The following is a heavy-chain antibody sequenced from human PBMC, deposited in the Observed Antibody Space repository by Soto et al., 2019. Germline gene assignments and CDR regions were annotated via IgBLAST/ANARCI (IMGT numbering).Heavy chain of an antibody. CDR3: ARVGPESLSFDY. J-gene: IGHJ4*02. Sequence: SETLSLTCTVSGGSISSYYWSWIRQPAGKGLEWIGRIFTSGSTNYNPSLKSRVTMSVDTSKNQFSLKLSSVTAADTAVYYCARVGPESLSFDYWGQGTLVPVYS. V-gene: IGHV4-4*07. D-gene: IGHD3-16*01. CDR1: GGSISSYY. CDR2: IFTSGST.